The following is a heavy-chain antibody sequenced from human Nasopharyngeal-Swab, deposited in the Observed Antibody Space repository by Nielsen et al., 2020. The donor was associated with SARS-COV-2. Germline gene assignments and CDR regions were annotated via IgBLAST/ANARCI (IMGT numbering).Heavy chain of an antibody. Sequence: GGFLRLSCAASGFTFSSYGMHWVRQAPGKGLEWVAVIWYDGSNKYYADSVKGRFTISRDNSKNTLYLQMNSLRAEDTAVYYCAGGMRESSSSPYYYYYGMDVWGQGTTVTVSS. V-gene: IGHV3-33*01. D-gene: IGHD6-6*01. CDR2: IWYDGSNK. J-gene: IGHJ6*02. CDR3: AGGMRESSSSPYYYYYGMDV. CDR1: GFTFSSYG.